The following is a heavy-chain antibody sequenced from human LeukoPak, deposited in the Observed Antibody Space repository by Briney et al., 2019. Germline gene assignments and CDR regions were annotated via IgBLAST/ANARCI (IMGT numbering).Heavy chain of an antibody. D-gene: IGHD3-3*01. Sequence: GGSLRLSCAASGFTFSSYSMNWVRQAPGKGLEWVSYISSSSSTIYYADSVKGRFTISRDNAKNSLYLQMNSLRAEDTAVYYCARVPPYDFWSGYYPDAFDIWGQGTMVTVSS. J-gene: IGHJ3*02. CDR2: ISSSSSTI. CDR1: GFTFSSYS. CDR3: ARVPPYDFWSGYYPDAFDI. V-gene: IGHV3-48*01.